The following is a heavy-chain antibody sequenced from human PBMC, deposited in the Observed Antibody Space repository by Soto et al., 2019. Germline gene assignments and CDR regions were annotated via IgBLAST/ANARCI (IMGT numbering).Heavy chain of an antibody. D-gene: IGHD1-1*01. CDR3: VRDHSGLKDFDY. V-gene: IGHV3-48*03. Sequence: GGSLRLSCAASGFALSSFDMDWVRQAPGKGLEWLSYINMDGGSTHYAESVKGRFTISRDNGRNSLSLQMDSLRVEDTAVYYCVRDHSGLKDFDYWGQGTLVTVSS. J-gene: IGHJ4*02. CDR2: INMDGGST. CDR1: GFALSSFD.